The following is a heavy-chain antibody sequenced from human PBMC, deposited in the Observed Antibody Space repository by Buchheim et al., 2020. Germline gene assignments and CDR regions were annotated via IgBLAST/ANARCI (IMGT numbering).Heavy chain of an antibody. D-gene: IGHD4-11*01. J-gene: IGHJ6*02. V-gene: IGHV3-66*02. CDR1: GFTVSSNY. Sequence: EVQLVESGGGLVQPGGSLRLSCAASGFTVSSNYMSWVRQAPGKGLEWVSVIYSGGSTYYADSVKGRFTLSRDNSKNTLYLQMNSLRAEDTAVYYCAREGRSNYGLGGMDVWGQGTT. CDR3: AREGRSNYGLGGMDV. CDR2: IYSGGST.